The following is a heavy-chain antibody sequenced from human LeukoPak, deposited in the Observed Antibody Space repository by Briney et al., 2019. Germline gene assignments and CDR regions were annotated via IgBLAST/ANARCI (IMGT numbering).Heavy chain of an antibody. Sequence: SGGCLRLSCAASGFTFSNFGMHWVRKAPGKGPEWVAIIWDHGRKTYYADSVKGRFTVSRDNSKNTLYLQMDSLRVEDTAIYYCARDDDAGGNAFDIWGQGTMVTVSS. D-gene: IGHD1-1*01. V-gene: IGHV3-33*01. CDR3: ARDDDAGGNAFDI. J-gene: IGHJ3*02. CDR2: IWDHGRKT. CDR1: GFTFSNFG.